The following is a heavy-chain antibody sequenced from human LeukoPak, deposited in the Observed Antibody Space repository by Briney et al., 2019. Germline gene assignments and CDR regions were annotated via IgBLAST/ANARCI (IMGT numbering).Heavy chain of an antibody. Sequence: SETLSLTCAVYGGSFSGYYWSWIRQPPGKGLEWIGEINHSGSTNYNPSLKSRVTISVDTSKNQFSLKLSSVTAADTAVYYCAANYDILTGPHAKFDPWGQGTLVTVYS. CDR3: AANYDILTGPHAKFDP. CDR2: INHSGST. D-gene: IGHD3-9*01. CDR1: GGSFSGYY. V-gene: IGHV4-34*01. J-gene: IGHJ5*02.